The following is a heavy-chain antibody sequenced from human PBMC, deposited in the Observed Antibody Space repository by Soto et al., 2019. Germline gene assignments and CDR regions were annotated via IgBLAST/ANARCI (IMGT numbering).Heavy chain of an antibody. CDR3: AKNWNWGSLVH. CDR2: IYYGGST. J-gene: IGHJ4*02. Sequence: PSETLSLTFTVSGYAISTDYWSWIRQSPGKGLEWIGFIYYGGSTNYNPSLKSRVTISVDTPKNQFSLKLSSVTAADTAVYYCAKNWNWGSLVHWGQGTLVTSPQ. V-gene: IGHV4-59*08. CDR1: GYAISTDY. D-gene: IGHD7-27*01.